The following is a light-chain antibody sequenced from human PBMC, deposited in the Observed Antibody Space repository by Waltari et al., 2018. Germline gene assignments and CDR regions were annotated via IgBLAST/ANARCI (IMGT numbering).Light chain of an antibody. CDR2: TAS. CDR1: QGIGSW. J-gene: IGKJ4*01. CDR3: QQSDSFPLT. Sequence: DIQMTQSPSSVSASVGTRVTITCRASQGIGSWLAWYQQKPGKAPKLLMHTASSLESGVPSRFSGIESGTEFTLTISNLQPEDFAIYYCQQSDSFPLTFGGGTKVE. V-gene: IGKV1-12*01.